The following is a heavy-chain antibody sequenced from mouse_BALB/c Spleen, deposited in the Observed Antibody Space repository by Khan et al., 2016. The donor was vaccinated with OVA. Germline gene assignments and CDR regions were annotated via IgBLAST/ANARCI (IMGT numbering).Heavy chain of an antibody. J-gene: IGHJ2*01. CDR1: GYSITSDYA. CDR3: AKSVTITAVVATDFDD. D-gene: IGHD1-1*01. CDR2: ISYSGRT. Sequence: EVQLQESGPGLVKPSQPLSLTCTVTGYSITSDYAWNWIRQFPGNKLEWMGYISYSGRTSYNPSLKSRISITRDTSKNQLFLQLNSVTTEDTATYYGAKSVTITAVVATDFDDWGQGTTLTVSS. V-gene: IGHV3-2*02.